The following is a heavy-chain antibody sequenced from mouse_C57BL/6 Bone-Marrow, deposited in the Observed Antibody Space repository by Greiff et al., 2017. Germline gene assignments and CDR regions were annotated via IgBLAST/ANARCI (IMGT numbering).Heavy chain of an antibody. V-gene: IGHV2-9-1*01. CDR3: ARNYGYYGYDAWFAY. J-gene: IGHJ3*01. D-gene: IGHD2-2*01. Sequence: VKVVESVPVLFSPSPILSITCTVSGFSLTSYAISWVRQPPGKGLEWLGVIWTGGGTNYNSALKSRLSISKDNSKSQVFLKMNSLQTDDTARYYCARNYGYYGYDAWFAYWGQGTLVTVSA. CDR2: IWTGGGT. CDR1: GFSLTSYA.